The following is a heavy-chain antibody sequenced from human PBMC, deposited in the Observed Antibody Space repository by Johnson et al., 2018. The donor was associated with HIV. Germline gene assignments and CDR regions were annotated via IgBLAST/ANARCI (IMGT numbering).Heavy chain of an antibody. CDR3: ARDRGYWDAFDI. CDR2: ISSSGGTI. D-gene: IGHD3-22*01. Sequence: QVQLVESGGGLVKPGGSLRLSCAASRFTFSDYYMSWIRQTPGKGLEWVSYISSSGGTIYYADSVKGRFSISRDNAKNSLYLQMNSLRAEDTAVYYCARDRGYWDAFDIWGQGTVITVPS. J-gene: IGHJ3*02. CDR1: RFTFSDYY. V-gene: IGHV3-11*04.